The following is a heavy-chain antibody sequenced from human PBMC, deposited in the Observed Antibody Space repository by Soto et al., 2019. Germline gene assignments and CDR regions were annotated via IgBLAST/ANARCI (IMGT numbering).Heavy chain of an antibody. J-gene: IGHJ3*02. CDR2: IKQDGSEK. Sequence: GGSLRLSCAASGFTFSSYWMSWVRQAPGKGLEWVANIKQDGSEKYYVDSVKGRFTISRDNAKNSLYLQMNSLRAEDTAVYYCARGQHYYDSSGYDAFDIWGQGTMVTVSS. V-gene: IGHV3-7*01. D-gene: IGHD3-22*01. CDR1: GFTFSSYW. CDR3: ARGQHYYDSSGYDAFDI.